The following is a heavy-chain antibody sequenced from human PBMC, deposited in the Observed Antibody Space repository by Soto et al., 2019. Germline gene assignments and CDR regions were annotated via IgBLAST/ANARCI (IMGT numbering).Heavy chain of an antibody. CDR3: VRDHVTPGLYFDK. J-gene: IGHJ4*02. CDR2: ISPEGSTK. D-gene: IGHD2-8*02. CDR1: GFAFSAHW. Sequence: EVQLVESGGDLVQPGGSLRLSCSASGFAFSAHWITWVRQTPGKGLEWVANISPEGSTKYYVDSAKGRFTISRDNAKNLLYLQMNSLTVGDTAVYSCVRDHVTPGLYFDKWGQGTLVTVSS. V-gene: IGHV3-7*01.